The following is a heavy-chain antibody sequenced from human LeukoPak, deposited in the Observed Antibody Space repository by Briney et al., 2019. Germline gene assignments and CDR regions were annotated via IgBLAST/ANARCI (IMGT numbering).Heavy chain of an antibody. D-gene: IGHD6-19*01. CDR2: ISGSGGSI. CDR3: AKKITVAGYFDY. J-gene: IGHJ4*02. Sequence: GGSLRLSCAASGFTFSSYAMSWVRQAPGKGLEWVSAISGSGGSIYHADSVKGRFTISRDNSKKTLYLQMNSLRAEDTAVYYCAKKITVAGYFDYWGQGTLVTVSS. V-gene: IGHV3-23*01. CDR1: GFTFSSYA.